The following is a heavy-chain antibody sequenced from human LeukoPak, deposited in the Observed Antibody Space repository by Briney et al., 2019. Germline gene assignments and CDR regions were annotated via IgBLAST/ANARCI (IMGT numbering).Heavy chain of an antibody. CDR1: GFSFSSYE. Sequence: GGSLRLSCAASGFSFSSYEMNWVRQAPGKGLEWVSSISSGSSNIYYADSVKGRFTISRDNAKNSLYLQMNSLRAEDTAVYYCARVPGVWDGDYYWGQGTLVTVSS. V-gene: IGHV3-21*01. J-gene: IGHJ4*02. CDR3: ARVPGVWDGDYY. CDR2: ISSGSSNI. D-gene: IGHD4-17*01.